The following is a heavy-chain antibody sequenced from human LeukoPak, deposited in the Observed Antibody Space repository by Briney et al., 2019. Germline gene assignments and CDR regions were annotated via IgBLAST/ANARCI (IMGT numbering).Heavy chain of an antibody. CDR3: ARTRFLYGSGSYFGY. V-gene: IGHV4-38-2*02. D-gene: IGHD3-10*01. CDR2: INHSGST. J-gene: IGHJ4*02. CDR1: GYSISSGYY. Sequence: SETLSLTCTVSGYSISSGYYWGWIRQPPGKGLEWIGEINHSGSTDYNPSLKSRVTISVDTSKNQFSLKLSSVTAADTAVYYCARTRFLYGSGSYFGYWGQGTLVTVSS.